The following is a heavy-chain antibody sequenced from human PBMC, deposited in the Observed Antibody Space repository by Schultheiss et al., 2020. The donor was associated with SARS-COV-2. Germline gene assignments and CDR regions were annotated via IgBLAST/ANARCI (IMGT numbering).Heavy chain of an antibody. CDR2: INHSGST. V-gene: IGHV4-34*01. CDR3: AIQYFYAGSGSIGVGMDV. J-gene: IGHJ6*02. Sequence: SETLSLTCAVYGGSFSGYYWSWIRQPPGKGLEWIGEINHSGSTNYNPSLKSRVTISADTSNNQFSLKMTSVTAADTAVYYCAIQYFYAGSGSIGVGMDVWGQGTAVTVSS. D-gene: IGHD3-10*01. CDR1: GGSFSGYY.